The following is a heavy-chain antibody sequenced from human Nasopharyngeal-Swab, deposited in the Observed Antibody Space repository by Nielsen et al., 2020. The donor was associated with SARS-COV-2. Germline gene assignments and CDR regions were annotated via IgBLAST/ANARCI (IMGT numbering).Heavy chain of an antibody. V-gene: IGHV1-18*01. J-gene: IGHJ4*02. Sequence: ASVQVSCKASGYTFTSYGISWVRQAPGQGLEWMGWISAYNGNTNNAQQLHGRVTMTPDTSTSTAYMELRSLRSDDTAVYYCARVDYGGNFGQNGFGVDDYWGQGTLVTVSS. CDR1: GYTFTSYG. D-gene: IGHD4-23*01. CDR2: ISAYNGNT. CDR3: ARVDYGGNFGQNGFGVDDY.